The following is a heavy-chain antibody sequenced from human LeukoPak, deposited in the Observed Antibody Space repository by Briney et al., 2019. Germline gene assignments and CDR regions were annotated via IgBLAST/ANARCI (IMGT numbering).Heavy chain of an antibody. Sequence: GGSLRLSCASSGFTFSNYWMSWVRQAPGKGLEWVANIKEYGREKYYVDSVKGRFTISRENTKSSLYLEMNSLRVEDTAVYYCARPAYSSTWYYFEYWGQGTLVTVSS. CDR3: ARPAYSSTWYYFEY. V-gene: IGHV3-7*01. D-gene: IGHD6-13*01. CDR2: IKEYGREK. J-gene: IGHJ4*02. CDR1: GFTFSNYW.